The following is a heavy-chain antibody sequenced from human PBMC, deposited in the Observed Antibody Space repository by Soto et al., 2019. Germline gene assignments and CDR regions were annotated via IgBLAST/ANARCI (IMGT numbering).Heavy chain of an antibody. CDR3: ARDQDDFWSGYPDY. J-gene: IGHJ4*02. V-gene: IGHV4-4*07. Sequence: QVQLQESGPGLVKPSETLSLTCTVSGGSISSYYWSWIRQPAGKGLEWIGRIYTSGSTNYNPSLKSRVTMSVDTSKNQFSLKLSSVTAADTAVYYCARDQDDFWSGYPDYWGQGTLVTVSS. CDR2: IYTSGST. D-gene: IGHD3-3*01. CDR1: GGSISSYY.